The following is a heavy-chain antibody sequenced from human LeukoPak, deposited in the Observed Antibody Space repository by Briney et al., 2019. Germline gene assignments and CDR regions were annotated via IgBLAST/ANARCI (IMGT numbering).Heavy chain of an antibody. CDR3: ARLGFGEPISI. J-gene: IGHJ4*02. V-gene: IGHV4-59*08. Sequence: PSETLSLTCTVSGGSISSYYWSWIRQPPGKGLEWIGYIYYSGSTNYNPSLKSRVTISVDTSKNQFSLKLSSVTAADTAVYYCARLGFGEPISIWGQGTLVTVSS. D-gene: IGHD3-10*01. CDR1: GGSISSYY. CDR2: IYYSGST.